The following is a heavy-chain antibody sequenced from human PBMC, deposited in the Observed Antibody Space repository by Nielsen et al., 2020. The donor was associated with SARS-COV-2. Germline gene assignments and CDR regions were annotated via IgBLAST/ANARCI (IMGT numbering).Heavy chain of an antibody. Sequence: GGSLRLSCAASGFTFDDYGMSWVRQAPGKGLEWVSGINWNGGSTGYADSVKGRFTISRDNAKNSLYLQMNSLRAEDTALYHCARVYYDSRGYLNYFDYWGQGTLVTVSS. CDR3: ARVYYDSRGYLNYFDY. V-gene: IGHV3-20*01. D-gene: IGHD3-22*01. CDR1: GFTFDDYG. CDR2: INWNGGST. J-gene: IGHJ4*02.